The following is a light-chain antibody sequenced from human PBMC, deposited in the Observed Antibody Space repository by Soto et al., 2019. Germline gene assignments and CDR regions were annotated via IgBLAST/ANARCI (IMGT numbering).Light chain of an antibody. CDR3: HHRTNWPPGIT. J-gene: IGKJ5*01. Sequence: ESVLTQSPPTVALSPWERVTLSCRASQSVSGSFAWYQHKPGQAPRILIYDGSNRATGIPARFSGSGSGTAFSLTISSLDPEDFAVYYCHHRTNWPPGITFGQGTRLEIK. CDR2: DGS. V-gene: IGKV3-11*01. CDR1: QSVSGS.